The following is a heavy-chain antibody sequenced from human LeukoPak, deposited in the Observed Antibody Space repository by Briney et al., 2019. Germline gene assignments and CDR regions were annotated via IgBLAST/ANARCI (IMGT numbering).Heavy chain of an antibody. CDR2: IYYSGST. CDR1: GFTFSSYS. Sequence: GSLRLSCAASGFTFSSYSMNWVRQAPGKGLEWIGSIYYSGSTYYNPSLKSRVTISVDTSKNQFSLKLSSVTAADTAVYYCARDKSSIAAAGTQFHFDYWGQGTLVTVSS. CDR3: ARDKSSIAAAGTQFHFDY. J-gene: IGHJ4*02. D-gene: IGHD6-13*01. V-gene: IGHV4-39*07.